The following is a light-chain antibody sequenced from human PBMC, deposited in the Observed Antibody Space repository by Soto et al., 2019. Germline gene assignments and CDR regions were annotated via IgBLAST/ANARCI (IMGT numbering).Light chain of an antibody. CDR3: QQRSNWPT. CDR1: QSVGSNY. Sequence: PGERATLSCRASQSVGSNYLAWYQQKPGQAPRLLIYGAPRRATGIPDRFSGSGSGTDFTLTISRLEPEDFAVYYCQQRSNWPTFGQGTRLEIK. J-gene: IGKJ5*01. V-gene: IGKV3D-20*02. CDR2: GAP.